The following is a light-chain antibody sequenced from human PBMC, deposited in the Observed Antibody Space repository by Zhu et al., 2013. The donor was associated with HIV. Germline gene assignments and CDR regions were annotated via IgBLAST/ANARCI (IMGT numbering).Light chain of an antibody. CDR1: QSISVF. V-gene: IGKV1-39*01. J-gene: IGKJ4*01. Sequence: DVQMTQSPSSLSASVGDRVAITCRASQSISVFLNWYQQKPGKAPELLIHDSSTLQTGVSSRFSGSGSGTDFTLTINSVQPEDFATYFCQQSYTTPSLTFGGGTKVDIK. CDR3: QQSYTTPSLT. CDR2: DSS.